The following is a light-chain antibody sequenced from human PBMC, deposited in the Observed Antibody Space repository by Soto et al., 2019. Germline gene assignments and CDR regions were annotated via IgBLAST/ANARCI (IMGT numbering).Light chain of an antibody. J-gene: IGLJ1*01. CDR2: EVS. Sequence: LTQPASVSRTPGQSITISCTGTSSDVGGYNYVSWYQQHPGKAPRLMIYEVSNRPSGVSNRFSGSKSGNSASLTISGLQAEDEADYYCSSYTSSSTVVFGTGTKVAVL. CDR1: SSDVGGYNY. CDR3: SSYTSSSTVV. V-gene: IGLV2-14*01.